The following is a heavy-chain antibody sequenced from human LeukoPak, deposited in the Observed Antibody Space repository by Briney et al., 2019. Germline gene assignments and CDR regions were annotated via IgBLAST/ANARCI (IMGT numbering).Heavy chain of an antibody. CDR2: TYNSGST. Sequence: SETLSLTCTVSGGSISSSNYYGGWIRQPPGKGLEWIGSTYNSGSTYYNPSLKSRVTISVDTSKSQFSLKLSSVTAADTAVYYCARHSSSSRPNFDYWGQGTLVTVSS. CDR1: GGSISSSNYY. D-gene: IGHD6-13*01. V-gene: IGHV4-39*01. J-gene: IGHJ4*02. CDR3: ARHSSSSRPNFDY.